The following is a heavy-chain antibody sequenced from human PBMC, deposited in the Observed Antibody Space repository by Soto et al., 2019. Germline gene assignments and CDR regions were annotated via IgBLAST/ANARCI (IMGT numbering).Heavy chain of an antibody. CDR2: ISGSGGCT. CDR1: GFTFSSYA. CDR3: AKGSIAAATRYYYYYYYMDV. V-gene: IGHV3-23*01. D-gene: IGHD6-6*01. J-gene: IGHJ6*03. Sequence: EVQLLESGGGLVQPGGSLRLSCAASGFTFSSYAMSWVRQAPGKGLEWVSAISGSGGCTYYADSVKGRFTNSRDNSKNTLYMQRNSLRAEDTAVYYCAKGSIAAATRYYYYYYYMDVWGKGTTVTVSS.